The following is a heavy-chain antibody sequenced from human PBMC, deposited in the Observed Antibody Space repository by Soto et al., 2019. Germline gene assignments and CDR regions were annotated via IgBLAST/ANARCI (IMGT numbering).Heavy chain of an antibody. CDR3: ARVPYYYDSSGYFDY. CDR1: GYTFTSYG. J-gene: IGHJ4*02. CDR2: ISAYNGNT. Sequence: VSVKVSCKASGYTFTSYGISWVRQAPGQGLEWMGWISAYNGNTNYAQKLQGRVTMTTDTSTSTAYMELRSLRSDDTAVYYCARVPYYYDSSGYFDYWGQGTLVTVSS. D-gene: IGHD3-22*01. V-gene: IGHV1-18*01.